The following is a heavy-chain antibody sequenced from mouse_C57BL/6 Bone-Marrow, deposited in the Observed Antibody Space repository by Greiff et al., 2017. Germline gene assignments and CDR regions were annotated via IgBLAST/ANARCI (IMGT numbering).Heavy chain of an antibody. V-gene: IGHV5-6*01. CDR3: ARPRGKSGNYGTLNDV. D-gene: IGHD2-1*01. CDR1: GFTFSSYG. J-gene: IGHJ1*03. CDR2: ISSGGSYT. Sequence: EVHLVESGGDLVKPGGSLKLSCAASGFTFSSYGMSWVRQTPDKRLEWVATISSGGSYTYYPDSVKGRFTISRDNAKNTLYLQMSSLKSEDTAMYYWARPRGKSGNYGTLNDVWGTGTTVTVSS.